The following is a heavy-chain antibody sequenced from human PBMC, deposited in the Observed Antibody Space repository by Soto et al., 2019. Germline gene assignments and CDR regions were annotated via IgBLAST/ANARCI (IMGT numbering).Heavy chain of an antibody. CDR2: IYYSGST. D-gene: IGHD1-1*01. J-gene: IGHJ3*02. CDR3: ARYNWGAMGTFDI. Sequence: PSETLSLTCAVSGGSISSGGYYWGWIRQPPGKGLEWIGYIYYSGSTNYNPSLKSRVTISVDTSKNQFSLKLSSVTAADTAVYYCARYNWGAMGTFDIWGQGTMVTVSS. CDR1: GGSISSGGYY. V-gene: IGHV4-61*08.